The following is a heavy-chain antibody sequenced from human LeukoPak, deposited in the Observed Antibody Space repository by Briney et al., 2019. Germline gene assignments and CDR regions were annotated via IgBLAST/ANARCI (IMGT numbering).Heavy chain of an antibody. Sequence: AGESLKISCKGSGYSFTSYWIGWVRQMPGKGLEWMGIIYPGDSDTRYSPSFQGQVTISADKSISTAYLQWSSLKASDTAMYYCARQGFGGSGYYYVLDYWGQGTLVTVSS. V-gene: IGHV5-51*01. CDR2: IYPGDSDT. D-gene: IGHD3-22*01. CDR1: GYSFTSYW. CDR3: ARQGFGGSGYYYVLDY. J-gene: IGHJ4*02.